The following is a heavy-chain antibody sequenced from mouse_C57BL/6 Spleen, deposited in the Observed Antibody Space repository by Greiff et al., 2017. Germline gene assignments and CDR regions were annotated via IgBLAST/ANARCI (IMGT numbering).Heavy chain of an antibody. D-gene: IGHD3-2*02. V-gene: IGHV1-12*01. CDR2: IYPGNGDT. CDR1: GYTFTSYN. Sequence: QVQLQQSGAELVRPGASVKMSCKASGYTFTSYNMHWVKQTPRQGLEWIGAIYPGNGDTSYNQKFKGKATLTVDKSSSIAYMQLSSLTSEDSAVYFCARLRSSGYVDYFDYWGQGTTLTVSS. CDR3: ARLRSSGYVDYFDY. J-gene: IGHJ2*01.